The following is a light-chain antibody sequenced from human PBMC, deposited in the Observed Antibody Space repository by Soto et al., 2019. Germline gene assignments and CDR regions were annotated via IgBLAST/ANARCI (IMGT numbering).Light chain of an antibody. CDR3: FSYTTSSAPYV. CDR1: TSDVGGYNY. CDR2: EVS. V-gene: IGLV2-14*01. J-gene: IGLJ1*01. Sequence: QSVLTQPASVSGSPGQSITISCTGTTSDVGGYNYVSWYQQHPGKAPKLMFYEVSNRPSGVSNRFSGSKSGNTASLTISGLQAEDEAAYYCFSYTTSSAPYVFGTGTKLTVL.